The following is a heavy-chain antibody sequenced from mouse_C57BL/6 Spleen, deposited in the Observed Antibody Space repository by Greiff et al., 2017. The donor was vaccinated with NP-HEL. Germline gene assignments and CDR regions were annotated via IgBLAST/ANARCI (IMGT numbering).Heavy chain of an antibody. Sequence: VQLKESGPVLVKPGASVKMSCKASGCTFTDYYMNWVKQSHGKSLEWIGVINPYNGGTSYNQKFKGKATLTVDKSSSTAYMELNSLTSEDSAVYYCARGDDEQGAMDYWGQGTSVTVSS. V-gene: IGHV1-19*01. D-gene: IGHD2-12*01. J-gene: IGHJ4*01. CDR1: GCTFTDYY. CDR3: ARGDDEQGAMDY. CDR2: INPYNGGT.